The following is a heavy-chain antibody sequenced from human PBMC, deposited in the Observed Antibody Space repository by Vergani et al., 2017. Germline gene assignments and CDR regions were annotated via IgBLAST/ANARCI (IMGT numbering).Heavy chain of an antibody. CDR2: IHSSGTT. J-gene: IGHJ5*02. V-gene: IGHV4-61*02. CDR1: GGSITSGSFY. CDR3: ARDSWTSELRGVYWFDT. D-gene: IGHD3-10*01. Sequence: QVQLHESGPGLVKPSQTLSLTCTVSGGSITSGSFYWSWIRQPAGKGLEWIGRIHSSGTTNYNPSLKSRVNLSVDTSKNQLSLRMTSVTAADTAVYYCARDSWTSELRGVYWFDTWVQGTLVSVSS.